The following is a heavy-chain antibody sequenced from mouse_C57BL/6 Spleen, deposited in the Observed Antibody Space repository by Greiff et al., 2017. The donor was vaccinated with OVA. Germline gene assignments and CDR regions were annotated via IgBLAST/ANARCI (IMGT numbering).Heavy chain of an antibody. V-gene: IGHV1-59*01. J-gene: IGHJ2*01. CDR3: ARYGYGSSYGY. Sequence: QVQLQQPGAELVRPGTSVTLSCKASGYTFTSYWMHWVKQRPGQGLEWIGVIDPSDSYTNYNQKFKGKATLTVDTSSSTAYMQLSSLTSADSAVYYCARYGYGSSYGYWCQGTTLTVSS. CDR1: GYTFTSYW. CDR2: IDPSDSYT. D-gene: IGHD1-1*01.